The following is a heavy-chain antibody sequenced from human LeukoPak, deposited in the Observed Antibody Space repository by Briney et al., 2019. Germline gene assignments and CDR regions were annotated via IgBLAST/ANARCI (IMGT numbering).Heavy chain of an antibody. CDR2: IKQDGSDK. Sequence: TGGSLRLSCAASGFIFSNYWMSWVRQAPGKGLEWVANIKQDGSDKYYVDSVKGRFTISRDNGKNSLYLEMNSLRAEDTAVYYCAKDQVLRFLEWTHYGMDVWGQGTTVTVSS. D-gene: IGHD3-3*01. V-gene: IGHV3-7*03. CDR3: AKDQVLRFLEWTHYGMDV. CDR1: GFIFSNYW. J-gene: IGHJ6*02.